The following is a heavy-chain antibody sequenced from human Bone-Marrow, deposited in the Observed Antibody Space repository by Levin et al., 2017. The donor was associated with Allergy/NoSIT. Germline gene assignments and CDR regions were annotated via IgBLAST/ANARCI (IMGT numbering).Heavy chain of an antibody. J-gene: IGHJ3*02. CDR2: IWNDGSNK. D-gene: IGHD3-3*01. CDR1: GFRFRDYG. Sequence: GALRLSCVASGFRFRDYGMYWVRQAPGKGPEWVTVIWNDGSNKYYEDSVEGRFTVSRDNSKNTLFLQMKSLRVEDTAIYYCARFWSGSPLGAFDMWGQGTMVIVSS. CDR3: ARFWSGSPLGAFDM. V-gene: IGHV3-33*01.